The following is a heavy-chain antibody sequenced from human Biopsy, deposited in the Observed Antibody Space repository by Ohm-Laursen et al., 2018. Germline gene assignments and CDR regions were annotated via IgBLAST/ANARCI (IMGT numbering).Heavy chain of an antibody. J-gene: IGHJ6*02. D-gene: IGHD2-15*01. Sequence: GPSVKASCKASGYTFGNYGVSWVRQAPGQGLEWLGWISAYNNTNQNFAQNFQDRVTMTADTPTNIAYMELRSLRSDDTAIYYCARDRYRWDMAAVVAAHYSEHYYPLDVWGQGTAVTVSS. V-gene: IGHV1-18*01. CDR1: GYTFGNYG. CDR2: ISAYNNTNQ. CDR3: ARDRYRWDMAAVVAAHYSEHYYPLDV.